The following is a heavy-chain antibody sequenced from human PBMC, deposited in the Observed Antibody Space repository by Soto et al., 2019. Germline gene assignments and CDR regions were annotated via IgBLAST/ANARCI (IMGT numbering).Heavy chain of an antibody. Sequence: GESLKISCQVSGYTFTIYWIVAVRHMPGKGLEWMGIIYPSDSDTRYSPSFQGQVTISADQSINTAYLQWDSLKASDTAIYYCARPANTVADHFDLWGQGTPVTVSS. V-gene: IGHV5-51*01. D-gene: IGHD4-17*01. CDR2: IYPSDSDT. J-gene: IGHJ4*02. CDR1: GYTFTIYW. CDR3: ARPANTVADHFDL.